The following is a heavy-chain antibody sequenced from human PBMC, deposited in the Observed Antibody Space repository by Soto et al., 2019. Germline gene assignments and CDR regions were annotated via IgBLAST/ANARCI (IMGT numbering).Heavy chain of an antibody. Sequence: QVQLQESGPGLVKPSETLSLTCTVSGGSIISYYWSWIRQPAGKGLEWIGRIHSSGSTNYNPSLTSRVTMSMDTSNNKFSLKLTSVTAADTALYYCARGVGGGSGNDYRYHYYGMDVWGQGATVTVSS. V-gene: IGHV4-4*07. CDR1: GGSIISYY. CDR3: ARGVGGGSGNDYRYHYYGMDV. CDR2: IHSSGST. J-gene: IGHJ6*02. D-gene: IGHD3-10*01.